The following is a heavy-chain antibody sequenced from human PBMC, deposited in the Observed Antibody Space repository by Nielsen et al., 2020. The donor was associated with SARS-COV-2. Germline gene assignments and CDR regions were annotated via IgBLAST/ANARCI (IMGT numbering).Heavy chain of an antibody. J-gene: IGHJ3*02. CDR3: AKSIYDSSGYYSLYDAFDI. D-gene: IGHD3-22*01. Sequence: GGSLRLSCAASGFTFSSYGMHWVRQAPGKGLDWVAFIRYDGSNKYYADSVKGRFTISRDNSKNTLYLQMNSLRAEDTAVYYCAKSIYDSSGYYSLYDAFDIWGQGTMVTVSS. CDR2: IRYDGSNK. CDR1: GFTFSSYG. V-gene: IGHV3-30*02.